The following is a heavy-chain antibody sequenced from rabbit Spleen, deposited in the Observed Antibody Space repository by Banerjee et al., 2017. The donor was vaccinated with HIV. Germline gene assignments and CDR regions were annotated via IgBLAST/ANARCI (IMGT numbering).Heavy chain of an antibody. CDR1: GFSFNDYW. Sequence: QSLEESGGDLVKPGASLTLTCTASGFSFNDYWMCWVRQAPGKGLAWIACIYVGSSDTTWYASWAKGRFTISKTSSTTVTLQMTSLTAADTATYFCARDTGSSFSSYGMDLWGPGTLVTVS. J-gene: IGHJ6*01. V-gene: IGHV1S40*01. D-gene: IGHD8-1*01. CDR3: ARDTGSSFSSYGMDL. CDR2: IYVGSSDTT.